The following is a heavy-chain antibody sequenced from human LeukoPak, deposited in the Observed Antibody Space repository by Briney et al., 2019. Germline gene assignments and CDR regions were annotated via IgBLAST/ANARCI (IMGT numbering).Heavy chain of an antibody. V-gene: IGHV1-2*06. CDR3: ARNYDLDAFDI. CDR2: INPNSGGT. D-gene: IGHD1-7*01. Sequence: ASVTVSCKASGYTFTGYYMHWVRQAPGQGLEWMGRINPNSGGTNYAQKFQGRVTMTRDTSISTACMELSRLRSDDTAVYYCARNYDLDAFDIWGQGTMVTVSS. J-gene: IGHJ3*02. CDR1: GYTFTGYY.